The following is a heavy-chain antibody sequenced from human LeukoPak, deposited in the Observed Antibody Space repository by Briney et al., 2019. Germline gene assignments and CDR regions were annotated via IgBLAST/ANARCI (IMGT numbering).Heavy chain of an antibody. D-gene: IGHD2-15*01. CDR3: AREPYCSGGSCYSPLDV. V-gene: IGHV3-48*04. J-gene: IGHJ6*02. CDR1: GFTFSSYS. Sequence: PGGSLRLSCAASGFTFSSYSMNWVRQAPGKGLEWVSYISSSSSTIYYADSVKGRFTISRDNAKNPLYLQMNSLRAEDTAVYYCAREPYCSGGSCYSPLDVWGQGTTVTVSS. CDR2: ISSSSSTI.